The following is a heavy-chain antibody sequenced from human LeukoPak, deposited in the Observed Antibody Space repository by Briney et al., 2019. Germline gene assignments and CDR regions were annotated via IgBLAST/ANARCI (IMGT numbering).Heavy chain of an antibody. CDR1: GFTFSSYS. Sequence: KPGGSLRLSCAASGFTFSSYSMNWVRQAPGKGLEWVSYISSSSSTIYYADSVKGRFTISRDNAKNSLYLQMNSLRDEDTAVYYCAGLYRYCSGGSCYSWVDWFDPWGQGTLVTVSS. CDR2: ISSSSSTI. D-gene: IGHD2-15*01. V-gene: IGHV3-48*02. CDR3: AGLYRYCSGGSCYSWVDWFDP. J-gene: IGHJ5*02.